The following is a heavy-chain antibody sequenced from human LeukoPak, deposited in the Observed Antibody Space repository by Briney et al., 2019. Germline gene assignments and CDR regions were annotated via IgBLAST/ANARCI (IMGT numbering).Heavy chain of an antibody. CDR2: IIPIFGTA. V-gene: IGHV1-69*01. Sequence: ASVKVSCKASGGTFSSYAISWVRQAPGQGLEWMGGIIPIFGTANYAQKFQGRVTITADESTSTAYMELSSLRSAVTAVYYCASTYYDFWSGHDDYWGQGTLVTVSS. J-gene: IGHJ4*02. CDR3: ASTYYDFWSGHDDY. D-gene: IGHD3-3*01. CDR1: GGTFSSYA.